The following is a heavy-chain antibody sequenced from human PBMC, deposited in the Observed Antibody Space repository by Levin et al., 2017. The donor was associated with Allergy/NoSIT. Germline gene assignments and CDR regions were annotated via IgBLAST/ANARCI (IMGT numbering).Heavy chain of an antibody. J-gene: IGHJ5*02. CDR3: ARSGGTDLDWFDP. V-gene: IGHV4-39*01. Sequence: PSQTLSLTCTVSGGSIRNSGHYWGWIRQPPGQGLEWIGSIYHSGTTYYNASLKSRVTISVDTSKNQFSLKLRSVTAADTAMYYCARSGGTDLDWFDPWGQGTLITVSS. CDR1: GGSIRNSGHY. CDR2: IYHSGTT. D-gene: IGHD2-15*01.